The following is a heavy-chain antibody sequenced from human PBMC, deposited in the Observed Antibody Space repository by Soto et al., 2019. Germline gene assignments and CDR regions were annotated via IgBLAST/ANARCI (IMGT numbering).Heavy chain of an antibody. Sequence: EVQLLESGGGLVQPGGSLRLSCAASGSNFDSYAMNWVRQAPGKGLEWVSAISRDGGTTFYADSVKGRFTISRVNSENTLYMEMNSLRVEDTAVYYCAKGGFWVHYGMDVWGQGTTVTVSS. CDR1: GSNFDSYA. V-gene: IGHV3-23*01. D-gene: IGHD3-16*01. CDR3: AKGGFWVHYGMDV. J-gene: IGHJ6*02. CDR2: ISRDGGTT.